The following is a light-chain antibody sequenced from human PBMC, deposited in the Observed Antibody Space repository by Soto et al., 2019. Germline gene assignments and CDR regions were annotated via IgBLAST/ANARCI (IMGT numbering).Light chain of an antibody. CDR2: KVS. J-gene: IGKJ1*01. Sequence: DIQMTQSPSTLSASVGDRVTITCRASQSLNDWLAWYQQKPGKAPRLLIYKVSNLESGVPSRFSGSGSGTEFTLTTSGRQPDEFVTYYCQQYMSYYSWTFGQGTKVEIK. V-gene: IGKV1-5*03. CDR3: QQYMSYYSWT. CDR1: QSLNDW.